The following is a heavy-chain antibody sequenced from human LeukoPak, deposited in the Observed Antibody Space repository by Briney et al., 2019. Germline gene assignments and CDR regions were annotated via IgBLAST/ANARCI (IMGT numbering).Heavy chain of an antibody. CDR1: GFTFRSYD. V-gene: IGHV3-13*01. CDR2: IGTAGEI. D-gene: IGHD3-10*02. CDR3: AELGITMIGGV. Sequence: GGSLRLSCAASGFTFRSYDMHWVRQATGKGLEWVSGIGTAGEIYYPGSVKGRFTISRENAKNSLYLQMNSLRAGDTAVYYCAELGITMIGGVWGKGTTVTISS. J-gene: IGHJ6*04.